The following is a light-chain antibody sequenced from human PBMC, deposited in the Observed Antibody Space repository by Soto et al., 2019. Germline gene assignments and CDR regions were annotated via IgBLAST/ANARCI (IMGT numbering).Light chain of an antibody. CDR2: ASY. CDR3: QQSYSTPLT. V-gene: IGKV1-39*01. CDR1: QSISSS. J-gene: IGKJ4*01. Sequence: DIQMTQSPSTLSASVGDRVTITCRASQSISSSLAWYQQQPGKAPKLLISASYDLQSGVPSRFSGSESGTDFTLTISSLQPEDFATYFCQQSYSTPLTFGGGTKVDIK.